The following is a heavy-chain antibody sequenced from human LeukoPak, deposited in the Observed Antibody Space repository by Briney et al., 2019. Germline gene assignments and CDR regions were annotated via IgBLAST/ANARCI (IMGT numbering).Heavy chain of an antibody. D-gene: IGHD3-10*01. CDR1: GGSISSGGYY. V-gene: IGHV4-31*03. J-gene: IGHJ5*02. CDR2: IYYSGST. Sequence: SQTLSLTCTVSGGSISSGGYYWSWIRQHPGKGLEWIGYIYYSGSTYYNPSLKCRVTISVDTSKNQFSLKLSSVTAADTAVYYCARAYYYGSNWFDPWGQGTLVTVSS. CDR3: ARAYYYGSNWFDP.